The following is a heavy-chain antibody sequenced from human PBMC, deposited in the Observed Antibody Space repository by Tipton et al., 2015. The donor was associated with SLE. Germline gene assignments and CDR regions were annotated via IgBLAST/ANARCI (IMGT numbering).Heavy chain of an antibody. Sequence: TLSLTCSVSIDSLRTYYWSWVRQPPGEGLEWIGNIYYHARTNYNPSLESRVTISVDMSKNQLSLKVTSVTTADTAVYYCARGIMGDHDYWGQGTLVTVSS. CDR1: IDSLRTYY. CDR3: ARGIMGDHDY. D-gene: IGHD3-16*01. CDR2: IYYHART. J-gene: IGHJ4*02. V-gene: IGHV4-59*01.